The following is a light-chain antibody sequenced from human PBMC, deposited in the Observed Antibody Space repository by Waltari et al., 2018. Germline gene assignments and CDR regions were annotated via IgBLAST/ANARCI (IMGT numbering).Light chain of an antibody. V-gene: IGLV3-19*01. CDR2: GQN. Sequence: SSELTQDPAVSVALGQTVRITCQGDSLRRYYASWYQQRPGQAPILVLYGQNNRPSGIPDRFSGSISGNTASLTITGAQAEEEADYYCHSRDTSSTRVFGGGTRLTV. CDR3: HSRDTSSTRV. CDR1: SLRRYY. J-gene: IGLJ2*01.